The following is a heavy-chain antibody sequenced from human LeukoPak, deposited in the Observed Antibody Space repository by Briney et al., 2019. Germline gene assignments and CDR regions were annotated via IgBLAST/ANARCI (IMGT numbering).Heavy chain of an antibody. Sequence: GGSLRLSCAASDFSFITYAMSWDRQAPGKGLEWVPTISGVGDATYYADSVKGRFTISRDNSKNTVDLLMNSLGAEDTAVYYCARDSLMLRGPLVIYYFDFWGQGTLVTVSS. CDR3: ARDSLMLRGPLVIYYFDF. J-gene: IGHJ4*02. V-gene: IGHV3-23*01. CDR1: DFSFITYA. D-gene: IGHD3-10*01. CDR2: ISGVGDAT.